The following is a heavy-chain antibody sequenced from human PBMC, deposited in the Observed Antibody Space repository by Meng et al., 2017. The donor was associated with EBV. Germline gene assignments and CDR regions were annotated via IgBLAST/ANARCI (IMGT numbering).Heavy chain of an antibody. V-gene: IGHV1-18*04. CDR2: ISAYNGNT. CDR1: GGILRSFA. CDR3: ARGLDYFDY. J-gene: IGHJ4*02. Sequence: QVELVQSGAEVKQPGSSVKFSCKTSGGILRSFAISWVRQAPGQGLEWMGWISAYNGNTNYAQKLQGRVTMTTDTSTSTAYMELRSLRSDDTAVYYCARGLDYFDYWGQGTLVTVSS.